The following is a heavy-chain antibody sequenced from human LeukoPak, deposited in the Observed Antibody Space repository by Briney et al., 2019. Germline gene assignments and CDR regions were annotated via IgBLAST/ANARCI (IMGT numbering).Heavy chain of an antibody. CDR1: GFTFSSYA. Sequence: PGGSLRLSCTASGFTFSSYAMSWVRQAPGKGLEWVSAISGSGDSTYYADSVKGRFTISRDNSKNTLYLQMNSLRAEDTAVYYCATQEGLWGDYYDSSGRHWGQGTLVTVSS. V-gene: IGHV3-23*01. D-gene: IGHD3-22*01. CDR3: ATQEGLWGDYYDSSGRH. CDR2: ISGSGDST. J-gene: IGHJ4*02.